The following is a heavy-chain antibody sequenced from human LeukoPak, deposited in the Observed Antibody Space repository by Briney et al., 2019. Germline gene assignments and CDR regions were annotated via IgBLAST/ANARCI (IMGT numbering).Heavy chain of an antibody. J-gene: IGHJ4*02. CDR2: ISGSGGNT. V-gene: IGHV3-23*01. CDR3: AKDQAIVVVPAASPDY. D-gene: IGHD2-2*01. Sequence: GGSLRLSCAASGFTFSSYAMSWVRQAPGKGLEWVSAISGSGGNTYYADSVKGRFTISRDNSKNTLYLHMNSLRAEDTAVYYCAKDQAIVVVPAASPDYWGQGTLVTVSS. CDR1: GFTFSSYA.